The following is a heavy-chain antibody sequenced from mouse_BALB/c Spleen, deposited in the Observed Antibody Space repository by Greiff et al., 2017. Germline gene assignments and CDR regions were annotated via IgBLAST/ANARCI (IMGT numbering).Heavy chain of an antibody. CDR1: GYTFTNYW. D-gene: IGHD3-3*01. V-gene: IGHV1-63*02. Sequence: VQLQQSGAELVRPGTSVKISCKASGYTFTNYWLGWVKQRPGHGLEWIGDIYPGGGYTNYNEKFKGKATLTADTSSSTAYMQLSSLTSEDSAVYFCARSRGRDGAMDDWGQGTSVTVSS. J-gene: IGHJ4*01. CDR2: IYPGGGYT. CDR3: ARSRGRDGAMDD.